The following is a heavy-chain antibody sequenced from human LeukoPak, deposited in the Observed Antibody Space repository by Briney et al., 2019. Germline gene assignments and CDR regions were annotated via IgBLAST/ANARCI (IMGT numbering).Heavy chain of an antibody. V-gene: IGHV1-69*06. Sequence: SVKVSCKASGGTFSSYAVSWVRQAPGQGLEWMGGIIPIFGTANYAQKFQGRVTITADKSTSTAYMELSSLRSEDTAVYYCAGNTYYYGSGSHLDYWGQGTLVTVSS. D-gene: IGHD3-10*01. CDR3: AGNTYYYGSGSHLDY. CDR1: GGTFSSYA. J-gene: IGHJ4*02. CDR2: IIPIFGTA.